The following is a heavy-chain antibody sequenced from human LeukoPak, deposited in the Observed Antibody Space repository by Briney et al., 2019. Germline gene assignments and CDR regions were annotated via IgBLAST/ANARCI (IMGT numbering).Heavy chain of an antibody. J-gene: IGHJ3*02. V-gene: IGHV3-23*01. Sequence: GGSLRLSCAASRFTFSSYAMSWVRQAPGKGLEWVSAISGSGGSTYYADSVKGRFTISRDNSNNTLYLQMNSLRAEDTAVYYCAKFGGGHDSDDAFDIWGQGTMVTVSS. CDR1: RFTFSSYA. CDR3: AKFGGGHDSDDAFDI. CDR2: ISGSGGST. D-gene: IGHD5-12*01.